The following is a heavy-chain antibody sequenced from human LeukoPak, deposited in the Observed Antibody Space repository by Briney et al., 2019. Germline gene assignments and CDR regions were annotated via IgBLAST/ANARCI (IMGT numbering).Heavy chain of an antibody. CDR1: GYTFTSYD. D-gene: IGHD2-2*01. CDR2: MNPNSGNT. V-gene: IGHV1-8*01. CDR3: ARGRGGVVPAAPYYMDV. J-gene: IGHJ6*03. Sequence: GASVKVSCKASGYTFTSYDINWVRQATGQGLEWMGWMNPNSGNTGYAQKFQGRVTMTKNTSISTAYMELSSLRSEDTAVYYCARGRGGVVPAAPYYMDVWGKGTTVTVSS.